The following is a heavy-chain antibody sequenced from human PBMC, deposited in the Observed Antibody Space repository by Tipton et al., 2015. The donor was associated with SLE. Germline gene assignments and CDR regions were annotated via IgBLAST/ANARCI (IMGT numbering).Heavy chain of an antibody. Sequence: TLSLTCTVSGGSISSGSYYWSWIRQPPGKGLEWIGYISYSGSTYYNPSLKSRVTISVDTSKNQFSLKLTSVTAADTAVYYCAREDDFWSGFGNWGQGALVTVSS. D-gene: IGHD3-3*01. CDR2: ISYSGST. J-gene: IGHJ4*02. V-gene: IGHV4-30-4*01. CDR1: GGSISSGSYY. CDR3: AREDDFWSGFGN.